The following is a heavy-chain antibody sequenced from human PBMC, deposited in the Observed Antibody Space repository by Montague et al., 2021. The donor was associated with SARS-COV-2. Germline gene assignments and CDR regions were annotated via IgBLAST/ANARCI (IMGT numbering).Heavy chain of an antibody. D-gene: IGHD3-22*01. V-gene: IGHV4-34*01. Sequence: SETLSLTCAVYGVSFSGYYWCWIRQPSGERREGSVEINHSGSTNHNPSLKSRVTISVVTSKNQFSLMLSSVTAADTAVYYCARGPCITMIVVVITAIWFDPWGQGTLVTVSS. CDR3: ARGPCITMIVVVITAIWFDP. CDR1: GVSFSGYY. J-gene: IGHJ5*02. CDR2: INHSGST.